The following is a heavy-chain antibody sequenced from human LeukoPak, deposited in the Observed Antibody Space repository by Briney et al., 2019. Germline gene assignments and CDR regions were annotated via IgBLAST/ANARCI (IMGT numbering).Heavy chain of an antibody. CDR1: GYTFTSYD. V-gene: IGHV1-8*01. J-gene: IGHJ4*02. CDR2: MNPNSGKT. D-gene: IGHD3-10*01. CDR3: ARGSITMVPSIDY. Sequence: GAXVKVSCKASGYTFTSYDINWVGQAAGQGLEGMGWMNPNSGKTVYAQKFQGRVTMTRNTSISTAYMELSSLRSEDRAVYYCARGSITMVPSIDYWGQGTLVTVSS.